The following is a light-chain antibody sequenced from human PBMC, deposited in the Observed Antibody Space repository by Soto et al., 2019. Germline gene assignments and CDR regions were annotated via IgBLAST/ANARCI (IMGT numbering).Light chain of an antibody. CDR2: DAS. CDR3: HQSSNWPLT. CDR1: QSVNTY. J-gene: IGKJ4*01. Sequence: EIVLTQSPATLSLSPGKRATLSCRASQSVNTYLAWYQQNPGQAPRLLIHDASNRATGIPARFSGSGSGTDFTLTISSLEPEAFAVYYCHQSSNWPLTFGGGTKVEIK. V-gene: IGKV3-11*01.